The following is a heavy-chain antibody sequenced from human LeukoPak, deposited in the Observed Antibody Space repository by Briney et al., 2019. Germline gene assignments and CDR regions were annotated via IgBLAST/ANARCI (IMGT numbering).Heavy chain of an antibody. V-gene: IGHV4-30-2*01. CDR1: GGSISSGGYY. CDR2: IYHSGST. CDR3: AGELSVGATTKGGDY. J-gene: IGHJ4*02. Sequence: SETLSLTCTVSGGSISSGGYYWSWIRQPPGKGLEWIGYIYHSGSTYYNPSLKSRVTISVDRSKNQFSLKLSSVTAADTAVYYCAGELSVGATTKGGDYWGQGTLVTVSS. D-gene: IGHD1-26*01.